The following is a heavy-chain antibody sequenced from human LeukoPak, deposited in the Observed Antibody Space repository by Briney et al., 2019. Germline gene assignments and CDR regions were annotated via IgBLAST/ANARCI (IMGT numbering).Heavy chain of an antibody. J-gene: IGHJ4*02. V-gene: IGHV3-23*01. Sequence: GGSMRLSCAGFGFTFSSYAMSWVRQAPGKGLEWVSSIGGSGVVTTNADSVKGRFTISRDNSKNTLYLQMNSLRAEDTAVYYCARAYYYPSGSYYLHFDYWGQETLVTVSS. D-gene: IGHD3-10*01. CDR1: GFTFSSYA. CDR2: IGGSGVVT. CDR3: ARAYYYPSGSYYLHFDY.